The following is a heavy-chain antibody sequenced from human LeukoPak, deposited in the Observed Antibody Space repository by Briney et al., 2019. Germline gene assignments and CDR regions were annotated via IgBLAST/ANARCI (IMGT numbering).Heavy chain of an antibody. CDR3: ATGSVRYSASWYSQEGDY. CDR1: GFTFSTYA. J-gene: IGHJ4*02. V-gene: IGHV3-23*01. D-gene: IGHD6-13*01. CDR2: ISVSAGST. Sequence: GGSLRLSCAASGFTFSTYAMSWVRQAPGKGLEWVSAISVSAGSTYYADSVKGRFTISRDNSKNTLYLQMNSLRAEDTAVYYCATGSVRYSASWYSQEGDYWGQGTLVTVSS.